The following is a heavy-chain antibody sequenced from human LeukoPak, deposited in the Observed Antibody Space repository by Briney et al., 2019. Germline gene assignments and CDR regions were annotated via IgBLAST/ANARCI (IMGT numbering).Heavy chain of an antibody. J-gene: IGHJ6*03. CDR1: GYSFTSYW. V-gene: IGHV5-51*01. CDR2: IYPGDSDT. Sequence: GESLKISCKGSGYSFTSYWIGWVRQMPGKGLEWMGIIYPGDSDTRYSPSFQGQVTISADKSINTGYLQWSSLKASDTAMYYCARRGRWFGTPSRGYYYMDVWGKGTTVTVSS. D-gene: IGHD3-10*01. CDR3: ARRGRWFGTPSRGYYYMDV.